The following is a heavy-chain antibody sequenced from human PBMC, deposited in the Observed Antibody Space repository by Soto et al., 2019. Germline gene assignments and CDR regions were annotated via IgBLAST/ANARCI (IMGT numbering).Heavy chain of an antibody. CDR3: ARDKGYGDQRTLGY. J-gene: IGHJ4*02. CDR2: IYSGGGT. Sequence: EVQLVESGGGLNQPGGSLRLSCAASGFAVSSASMSWVRQAPGRGLEWLSVIYSGGGTYYADSVKGRFTTSRDSYKNMFFLQMNDLRAEDTAIYYCARDKGYGDQRTLGYWGQGTLVTVSS. V-gene: IGHV3-53*01. D-gene: IGHD4-17*01. CDR1: GFAVSSAS.